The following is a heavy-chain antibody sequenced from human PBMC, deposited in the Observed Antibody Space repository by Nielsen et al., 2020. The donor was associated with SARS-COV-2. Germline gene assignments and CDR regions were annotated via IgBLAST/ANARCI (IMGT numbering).Heavy chain of an antibody. V-gene: IGHV3-9*01. J-gene: IGHJ6*02. CDR1: GITFDDYA. CDR3: ANGAGHYGMDV. D-gene: IGHD3-10*01. CDR2: ISWNSGSI. Sequence: SLKISCAASGITFDDYAMRWVRQAPGKGLEWVSGISWNSGSIGYADSVKGRFTISRDNAKNSLYLQMNSLRAEDTALYYCANGAGHYGMDVWGQGTTVTVSS.